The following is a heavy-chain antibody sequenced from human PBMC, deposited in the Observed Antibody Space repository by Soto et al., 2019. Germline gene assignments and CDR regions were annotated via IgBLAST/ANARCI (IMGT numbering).Heavy chain of an antibody. D-gene: IGHD2-2*01. CDR2: IIPILGIA. CDR1: GGTFSSYT. V-gene: IGHV1-69*08. J-gene: IGHJ3*02. CDR3: ARDSQYCSSTSCYAFRAFDI. Sequence: QVQLVQSGAEVKKPGSSVKVSCKASGGTFSSYTISWVRQAPGQGLEWMGRIIPILGIANYAQKFQGRVTITANKSTSTAYMERSSLRSEDTAVYYCARDSQYCSSTSCYAFRAFDIWGQGTMVTVSS.